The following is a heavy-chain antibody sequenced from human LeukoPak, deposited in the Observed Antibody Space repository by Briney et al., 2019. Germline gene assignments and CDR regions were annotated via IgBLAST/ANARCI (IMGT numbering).Heavy chain of an antibody. V-gene: IGHV4-39*01. CDR3: VRHGYSSGWYADY. J-gene: IGHJ4*02. CDR1: GGSISRSNYY. Sequence: SETLSLTCTVSGGSISRSNYYWAWIRQPPGKGLEWIGTIYYSGSTYYNPSLKSRVTISVDTSKNQISLKLSSVTAADTAVYYCVRHGYSSGWYADYWGQGTLVTVSS. CDR2: IYYSGST. D-gene: IGHD6-19*01.